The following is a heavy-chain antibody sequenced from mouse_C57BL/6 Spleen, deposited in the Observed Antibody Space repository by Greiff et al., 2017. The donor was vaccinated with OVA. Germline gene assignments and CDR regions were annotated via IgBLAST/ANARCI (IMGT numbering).Heavy chain of an antibody. CDR3: EISYDYIDY. J-gene: IGHJ2*01. V-gene: IGHV1-74*01. D-gene: IGHD2-3*01. CDR2: IHPSNSDT. Sequence: VQLQQPGAELVKPGASVKVSCKASGYTFTSYWMHWVKQRPGQGLEWIGRIHPSNSDTNYNQKFKGKDTLTVDKSSSTDYMQIRSLTSEDSAVYYWEISYDYIDYWGQGTTLTVSS. CDR1: GYTFTSYW.